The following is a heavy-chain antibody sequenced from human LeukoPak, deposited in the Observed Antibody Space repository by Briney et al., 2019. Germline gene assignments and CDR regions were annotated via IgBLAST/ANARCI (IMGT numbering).Heavy chain of an antibody. D-gene: IGHD4-17*01. CDR3: AKGHTVTTSLINWFDP. Sequence: PGGSLRLSCAASGFTFSSYGMHWVRQAPGKGPEWVAFIRYDGSNKYYADSVKGRFTISRDNSKNTLYLQMNSLRAEDTAVYYCAKGHTVTTSLINWFDPWGQGTLVTVSS. CDR1: GFTFSSYG. CDR2: IRYDGSNK. J-gene: IGHJ5*02. V-gene: IGHV3-30*02.